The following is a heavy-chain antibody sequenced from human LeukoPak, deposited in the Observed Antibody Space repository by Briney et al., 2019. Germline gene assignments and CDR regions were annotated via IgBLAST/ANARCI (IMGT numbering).Heavy chain of an antibody. J-gene: IGHJ4*02. CDR1: GFTFSSYS. V-gene: IGHV3-48*04. Sequence: GGSLRLSCAASGFTFSSYSMNWVRQAPGKGLEWVSYISSSSSTIYYADSVKGRFTISRDNAKNSLYLQMNSLRAEDTAVYYCASSEAAFRVGYFDYWGQGTLVTVSS. CDR2: ISSSSSTI. D-gene: IGHD3-16*01. CDR3: ASSEAAFRVGYFDY.